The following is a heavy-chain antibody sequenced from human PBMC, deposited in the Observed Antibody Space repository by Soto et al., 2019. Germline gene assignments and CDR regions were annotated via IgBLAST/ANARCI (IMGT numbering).Heavy chain of an antibody. CDR1: GINTNTNA. D-gene: IGHD5-12*01. Sequence: QVQLVQSGAEMKKPGASVKLPGRTSGINTNTNANHWCARPPGQGLEWMGWINAGNGDTRYSQNFQGRVTLTRDTSASTVYMDLDSLKSEDTGVYYCARAISGYVTWGQGTLVTVSS. CDR3: ARAISGYVT. J-gene: IGHJ4*02. CDR2: INAGNGDT. V-gene: IGHV1-3*01.